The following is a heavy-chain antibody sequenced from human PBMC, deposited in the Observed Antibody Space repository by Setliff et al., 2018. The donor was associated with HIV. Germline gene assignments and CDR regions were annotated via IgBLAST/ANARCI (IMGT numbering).Heavy chain of an antibody. Sequence: GASVKVSCKASGYTFTSYYMHWVRQAPGQGLEWMGIINPSSGSTTYAQKFQGRVTMTRDTSANIVYLELSSLRSEDTAKYYCARNFGGSGWYYFDYWGQGTLVTVSS. CDR3: ARNFGGSGWYYFDY. CDR1: GYTFTSYY. D-gene: IGHD6-19*01. J-gene: IGHJ4*02. V-gene: IGHV1-46*01. CDR2: INPSSGST.